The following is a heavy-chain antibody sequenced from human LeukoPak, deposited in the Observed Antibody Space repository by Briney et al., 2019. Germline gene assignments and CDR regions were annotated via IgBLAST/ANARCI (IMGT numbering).Heavy chain of an antibody. J-gene: IGHJ4*02. Sequence: SGGSLRLSCTVSGFTVSSNSMSWVRQAPGKGLEWVSFIYSGGSTHNSDSVKGRFTISRDNAKNSLYLQMNSLRAEDTAVYYCARDGGSGYSSYLFDYWGQGTLVTVSS. CDR1: GFTVSSNS. CDR3: ARDGGSGYSSYLFDY. V-gene: IGHV3-53*01. D-gene: IGHD6-13*01. CDR2: IYSGGST.